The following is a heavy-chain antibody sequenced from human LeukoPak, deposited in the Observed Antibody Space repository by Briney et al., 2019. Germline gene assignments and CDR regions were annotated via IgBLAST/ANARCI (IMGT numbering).Heavy chain of an antibody. Sequence: PGGSLRLSCAASGFTFSSYAMHWVRQAPGKGLEWVAVISYDGSNKYYADSVKGRFTISRDNSKSTLYLQMNSLRAEDTAVYYCARDPIAAAGLYYYYGMDVWGQGTTVTVSS. J-gene: IGHJ6*02. CDR3: ARDPIAAAGLYYYYGMDV. CDR2: ISYDGSNK. D-gene: IGHD6-13*01. CDR1: GFTFSSYA. V-gene: IGHV3-30-3*01.